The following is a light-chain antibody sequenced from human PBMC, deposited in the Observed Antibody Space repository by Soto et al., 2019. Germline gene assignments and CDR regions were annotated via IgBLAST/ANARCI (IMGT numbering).Light chain of an antibody. Sequence: QSVLTQPPSVSGAPGQSVTISCTGTTSDVGSYNRVSWYQQTPGTAPKLIIYDVGSRPSGVPDRFSGSKSGNTASLTISGLQAEDEADYYCDSYTASSTYVFGTGTKVTDL. V-gene: IGLV2-18*02. CDR2: DVG. CDR3: DSYTASSTYV. J-gene: IGLJ1*01. CDR1: TSDVGSYNR.